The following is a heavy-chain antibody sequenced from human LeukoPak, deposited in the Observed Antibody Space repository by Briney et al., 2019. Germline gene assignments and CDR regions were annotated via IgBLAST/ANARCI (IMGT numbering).Heavy chain of an antibody. Sequence: ASVKVSCKASGYTFTSYGISWVRQAPGQGLEWMGWISAYNGNTNYAQKLQGRVTMTTDTSTSTAYMELRSLRSDDTAVYYCGKDGVSRDSSGYLVVWGQGTLVTVSS. CDR1: GYTFTSYG. V-gene: IGHV1-18*01. CDR2: ISAYNGNT. J-gene: IGHJ4*02. CDR3: GKDGVSRDSSGYLVV. D-gene: IGHD3-22*01.